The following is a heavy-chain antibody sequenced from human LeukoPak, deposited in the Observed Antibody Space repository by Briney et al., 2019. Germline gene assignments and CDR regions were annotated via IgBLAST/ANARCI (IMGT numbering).Heavy chain of an antibody. V-gene: IGHV3-33*01. Sequence: GGSLRLSCAASGFTFSSYGVHWVRQAPGKGLEWVAVIWYDGSNKYYADSVKGRFTISRDNSKNTLYLQMNSLRAEDTAVYYCARDDHAAAGTNYWGQGTLVTVSS. CDR2: IWYDGSNK. D-gene: IGHD6-13*01. CDR3: ARDDHAAAGTNY. J-gene: IGHJ4*02. CDR1: GFTFSSYG.